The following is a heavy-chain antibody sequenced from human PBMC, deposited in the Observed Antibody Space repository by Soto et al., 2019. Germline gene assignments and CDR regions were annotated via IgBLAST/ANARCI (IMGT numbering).Heavy chain of an antibody. D-gene: IGHD3-22*01. J-gene: IGHJ4*02. CDR2: ISKSSRYI. CDR3: ARDYYDSFFDY. CDR1: GFTFSSYS. Sequence: PGGSPRLSCAASGFTFSSYSMNWVRQAPGKGLEWVSSISKSSRYIYYADSVKGRFTISRDNAKNSLYLQMNSLRVEDTAVYYCARDYYDSFFDYWGQGTLVTVSS. V-gene: IGHV3-21*01.